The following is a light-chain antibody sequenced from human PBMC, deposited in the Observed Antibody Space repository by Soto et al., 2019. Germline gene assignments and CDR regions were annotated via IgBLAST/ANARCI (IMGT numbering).Light chain of an antibody. V-gene: IGKV3-20*01. CDR1: LSVSSSY. CDR3: QQYGSPPMYT. J-gene: IGKJ2*01. Sequence: EIVLTQSPGTLSLSPGERATLSCRASLSVSSSYLAWYQQKPGQAPRLLVYGASSRATGIPDRFSGSGSGTDFTLTISRLEPEDFAVYYCQQYGSPPMYTFGQGTKVDIK. CDR2: GAS.